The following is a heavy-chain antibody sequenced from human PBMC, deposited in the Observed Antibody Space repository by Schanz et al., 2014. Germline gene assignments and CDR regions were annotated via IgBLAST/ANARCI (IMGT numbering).Heavy chain of an antibody. CDR2: IYASGAT. Sequence: EVQLVESGGGFVQPGGSLGLSCVVSGFTVSSDHMSWVRQAPGKGLEWVSTIYASGATYYADSVKRRFTISRDISKNTLHLQVTSLRAEDTAIYYCARDGNYYGSRNDYKTPYDFDDWGQGTPVTVSS. D-gene: IGHD3-10*01. J-gene: IGHJ4*02. CDR1: GFTVSSDH. CDR3: ARDGNYYGSRNDYKTPYDFDD. V-gene: IGHV3-66*01.